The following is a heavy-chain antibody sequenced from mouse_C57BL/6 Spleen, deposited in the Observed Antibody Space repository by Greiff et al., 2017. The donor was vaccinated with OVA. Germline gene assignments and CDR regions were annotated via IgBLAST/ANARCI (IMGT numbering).Heavy chain of an antibody. CDR2: IDPETGGT. CDR1: GYTFTDYE. V-gene: IGHV1-15*01. CDR3: TRSLTGYYFDY. D-gene: IGHD4-1*01. J-gene: IGHJ2*01. Sequence: VQLQQSGAELVRPGASVTLSCKASGYTFTDYEMHWVKRTPVHGLEWIGAIDPETGGTAYNQKFKGKAILTADKSSSTAYMELRSLTSEDSAVYYCTRSLTGYYFDYWGQGTTLTVSS.